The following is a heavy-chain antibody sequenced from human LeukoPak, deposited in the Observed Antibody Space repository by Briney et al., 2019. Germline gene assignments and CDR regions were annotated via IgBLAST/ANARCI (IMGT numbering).Heavy chain of an antibody. V-gene: IGHV4-30-4*08. CDR2: IYYSGST. Sequence: SQTLSLTCTVSGGSISSDDYYWSWIRQPPGKGLEWIGYIYYSGSTYYNPSLKSRVTISVDTSKNQFSLKLSSVTAADTAVYYCAREGVEYSSSFGYWGQGTLVTVSS. J-gene: IGHJ4*02. CDR1: GGSISSDDYY. D-gene: IGHD6-6*01. CDR3: AREGVEYSSSFGY.